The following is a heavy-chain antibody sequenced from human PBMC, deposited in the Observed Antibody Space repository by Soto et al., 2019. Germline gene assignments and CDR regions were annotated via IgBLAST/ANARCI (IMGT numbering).Heavy chain of an antibody. CDR3: ARDNDYYGSGSYFDY. D-gene: IGHD3-10*01. J-gene: IGHJ4*02. CDR2: ISYDGSNK. V-gene: IGHV3-30*19. Sequence: GGSLRLSCAASGFTFSSYGMHWVRQAPGKGLEWVAIISYDGSNKYYADSVKGRFTISRDNSKNTLYLQMNSLSTEDTAVYYCARDNDYYGSGSYFDYWGQGTLVTVSS. CDR1: GFTFSSYG.